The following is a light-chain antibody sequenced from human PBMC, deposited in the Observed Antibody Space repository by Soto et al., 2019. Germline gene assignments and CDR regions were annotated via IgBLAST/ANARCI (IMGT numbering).Light chain of an antibody. CDR2: RNV. CDR3: QSYASSLTAWV. Sequence: QSVLTQPPSVSGAPGQRVTISCTGSSSNIGAGYDVHWYQQLPGTAPKLLIYRNVNRPSGVPDRFSGSKSGASASLAITGLQAEDETDYYCQSYASSLTAWVFGGGTQLTVL. CDR1: SSNIGAGYD. V-gene: IGLV1-40*01. J-gene: IGLJ3*02.